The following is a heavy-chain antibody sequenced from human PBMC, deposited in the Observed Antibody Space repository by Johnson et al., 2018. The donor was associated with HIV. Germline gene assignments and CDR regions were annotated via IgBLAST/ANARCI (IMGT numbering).Heavy chain of an antibody. V-gene: IGHV3-33*01. Sequence: QVQLVESGGGVVQPGRSLRLSCEASGFTFKNYAMHWVRQAPGKGLEWVAVIWYAGSKKHYADSVKGRFTISRDNSKNILYLQMNTLRAEDTAVYYCARDPAAAALRALDIWGQGTMVTVSS. CDR2: IWYAGSKK. CDR3: ARDPAAAALRALDI. CDR1: GFTFKNYA. J-gene: IGHJ3*02. D-gene: IGHD6-13*01.